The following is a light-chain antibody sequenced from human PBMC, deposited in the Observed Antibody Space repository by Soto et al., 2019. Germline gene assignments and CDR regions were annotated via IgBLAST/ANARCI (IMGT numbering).Light chain of an antibody. CDR2: KAS. V-gene: IGKV1-5*03. CDR3: QQYNNYGSWT. CDR1: QSISAW. Sequence: DIQMTQSPSTLSASVGDRVTITCRASQSISAWLAWYQQKPGKAPKLLIYKASSLESGVPSRFSGSGPGTDFTLTISSLQPDDFATYYCQQYNNYGSWTFGQGTKVEIK. J-gene: IGKJ1*01.